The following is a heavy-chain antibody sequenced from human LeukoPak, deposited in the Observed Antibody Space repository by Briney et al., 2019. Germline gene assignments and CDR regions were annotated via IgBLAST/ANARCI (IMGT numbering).Heavy chain of an antibody. CDR2: IYYSGST. J-gene: IGHJ4*02. V-gene: IGHV4-39*07. CDR1: GGSISSSSYY. Sequence: SETLSLTCTVSGGSISSSSYYWGWIRQPPGKGLEWIGSIYYSGSTYYNPSLKSRVTMSVDTSKNQFSLKLSSVTAADTAVYYCASGSLLPPNWDYWGQGTLVTVSS. CDR3: ASGSLLPPNWDY. D-gene: IGHD2-15*01.